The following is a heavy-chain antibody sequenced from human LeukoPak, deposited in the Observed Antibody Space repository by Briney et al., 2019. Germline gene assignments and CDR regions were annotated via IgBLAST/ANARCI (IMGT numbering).Heavy chain of an antibody. V-gene: IGHV4-59*01. CDR1: NGSISSYY. J-gene: IGHJ4*02. CDR2: IYYSGST. Sequence: SETLFLTCAVSNGSISSYYWSSIRRPPGKGLEWIGYIYYSGSTNYNPSLKSRVTISVDTSKNQFSLKLSSVTAVDTAVYYCARYSSSWYRYFDYWGQGTLVTVSS. D-gene: IGHD6-13*01. CDR3: ARYSSSWYRYFDY.